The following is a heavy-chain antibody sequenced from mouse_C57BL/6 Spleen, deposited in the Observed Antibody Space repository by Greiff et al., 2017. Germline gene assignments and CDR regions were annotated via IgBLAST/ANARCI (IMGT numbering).Heavy chain of an antibody. CDR3: ARCPNWDGGDFDY. V-gene: IGHV1-59*01. CDR2: IDPSDSYT. Sequence: QVQLQQPGAELVRPGTSVKLSCKASGYTFTSYWMHWVKQRPGQGLEWIGVIDPSDSYTNYNQTFKGKAPLTVDTSCSTAYMQLSSRPCEDSAVYYCARCPNWDGGDFDYWGKGTTLTVSS. J-gene: IGHJ2*01. CDR1: GYTFTSYW. D-gene: IGHD4-1*02.